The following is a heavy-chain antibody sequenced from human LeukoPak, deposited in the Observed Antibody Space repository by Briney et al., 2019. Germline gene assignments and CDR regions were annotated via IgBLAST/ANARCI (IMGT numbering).Heavy chain of an antibody. CDR1: GFXFSSYA. CDR3: SKDAHSSSSTG. V-gene: IGHV3-23*01. Sequence: GGSLRLSCAASGFXFSSYAMTWVRQAPGKGLEWVSSISAGGYNTYYADSVRGRFTISRDKSKNTLYLQMNSLRAEDTAVYYCSKDAHSSSSTGWGQGTLVTVSS. CDR2: ISAGGYNT. J-gene: IGHJ4*02. D-gene: IGHD6-13*01.